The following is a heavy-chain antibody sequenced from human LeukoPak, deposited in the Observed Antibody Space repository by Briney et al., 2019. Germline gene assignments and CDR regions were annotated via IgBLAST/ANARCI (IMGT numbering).Heavy chain of an antibody. Sequence: SETLSLTCTVSGGSISSSSYYWGWIRQPPGKGLEWIGSIYYSGSTNYNPSLKSRVTISVDTSKNQFSLKLSSVTAADTAVYYCARGPFRRSGYSLYNWFDPWGQGTLVTVSS. D-gene: IGHD3-3*01. CDR1: GGSISSSSYY. V-gene: IGHV4-39*07. CDR3: ARGPFRRSGYSLYNWFDP. CDR2: IYYSGST. J-gene: IGHJ5*02.